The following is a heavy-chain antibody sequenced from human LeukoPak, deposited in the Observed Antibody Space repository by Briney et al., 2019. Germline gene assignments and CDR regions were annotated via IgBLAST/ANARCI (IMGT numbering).Heavy chain of an antibody. CDR2: IFHSGSV. CDR1: GYSISSDYF. CDR3: ARGWLEQLFDS. Sequence: PSETLSLTCIVSGYSISSDYFWGLVRQPPGKGLEWIGSIFHSGSVYYNPSLKSRVTISVDTSKNEFSLNLNSVTAADTAVYYCARGWLEQLFDSWGQGTLVTVSS. D-gene: IGHD5-12*01. J-gene: IGHJ4*02. V-gene: IGHV4-38-2*02.